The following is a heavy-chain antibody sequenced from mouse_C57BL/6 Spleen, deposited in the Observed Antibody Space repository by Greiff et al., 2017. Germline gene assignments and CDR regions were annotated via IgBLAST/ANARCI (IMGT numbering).Heavy chain of an antibody. D-gene: IGHD2-4*01. CDR1: GYSFTGYY. Sequence: EVQLQQSGPELVKPGASVKISCKASGYSFTGYYMNWVKQSPEKSLEWIGEINPSTGGTTYNQKFKAKATLTVDKSSSTAYMQLKSLTSEDSAVYYCARWGYYDYDDAMDYWGQGTSVTVSS. V-gene: IGHV1-42*01. J-gene: IGHJ4*01. CDR2: INPSTGGT. CDR3: ARWGYYDYDDAMDY.